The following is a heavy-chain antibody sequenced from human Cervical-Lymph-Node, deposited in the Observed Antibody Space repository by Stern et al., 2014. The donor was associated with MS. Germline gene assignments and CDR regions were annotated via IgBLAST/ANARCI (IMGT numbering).Heavy chain of an antibody. CDR1: GFTLNSYA. D-gene: IGHD5-24*01. CDR3: ARVGRDGSNDAFHI. J-gene: IGHJ3*02. CDR2: ISYDGSKK. Sequence: QVQLVESGGGVVQPGTSLRLSCAASGFTLNSYAMHWLRQTPGKGLEWVIVISYDGSKKYYADSVKGRFTISRDISKNTLYLQMNGLRGEDTAIYYCARVGRDGSNDAFHIWGQGTMVTVSS. V-gene: IGHV3-30-3*01.